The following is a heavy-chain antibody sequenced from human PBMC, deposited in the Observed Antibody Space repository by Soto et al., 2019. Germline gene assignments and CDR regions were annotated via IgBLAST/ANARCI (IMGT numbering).Heavy chain of an antibody. CDR1: GYTLTELS. V-gene: IGHV1-24*01. J-gene: IGHJ6*02. D-gene: IGHD3-10*01. CDR2: FDPEDGET. CDR3: ATGWFGEYTFGMDV. Sequence: QVQLVQSGAEVKKPGASVKVSCKVSGYTLTELSMHWVRQAPGKGLEWMGGFDPEDGETIYAQKFQGRVTMTEDTXXDTAYMELSSLRSEDTAVYYCATGWFGEYTFGMDVWGQGTTVTVSS.